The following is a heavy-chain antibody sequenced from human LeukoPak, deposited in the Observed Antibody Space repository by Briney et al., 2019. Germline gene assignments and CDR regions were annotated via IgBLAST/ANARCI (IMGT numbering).Heavy chain of an antibody. CDR3: ARAARGYRY. CDR2: IIGSGDIT. CDR1: GFTFSNYV. J-gene: IGHJ4*02. D-gene: IGHD5-12*01. Sequence: GGSLRLSCAVSGFTFSNYVMSWVRQAPGKGLEWVSGIIGSGDITYYADSVKGRFTISRDNSKNTLYLQMSTLRADDTGVYYCARAARGYRYWGQGTLVTVSS. V-gene: IGHV3-23*01.